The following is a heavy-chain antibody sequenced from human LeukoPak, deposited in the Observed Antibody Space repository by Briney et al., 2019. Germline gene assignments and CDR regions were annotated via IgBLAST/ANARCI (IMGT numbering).Heavy chain of an antibody. D-gene: IGHD2-15*01. Sequence: SETLSLTCAVYGGSFSGYYWSWIRQPPGKGLEWIGEINHSGSTNYNPSLKSRVTISVDTSKNQFSLKLSSVTAADTAVHYCARGVTLVVAVYYYYMDVWGKGTTVTVSS. V-gene: IGHV4-34*01. CDR2: INHSGST. CDR1: GGSFSGYY. J-gene: IGHJ6*03. CDR3: ARGVTLVVAVYYYYMDV.